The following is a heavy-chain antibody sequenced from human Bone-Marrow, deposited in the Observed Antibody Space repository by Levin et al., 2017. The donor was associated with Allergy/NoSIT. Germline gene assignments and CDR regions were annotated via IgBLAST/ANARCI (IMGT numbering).Heavy chain of an antibody. D-gene: IGHD4-11*01. J-gene: IGHJ4*02. Sequence: ASVKVSCKASGYTFTRYDMNWVRQAPGQGLEWMGWINAKTGSPRYAQGFTGRFVFSLDTSVSTAYLQISSLKAEDTAVYYCAINDYNNMGYFNSWGQGTLVTVSS. CDR2: INAKTGSP. CDR1: GYTFTRYD. V-gene: IGHV7-4-1*02. CDR3: AINDYNNMGYFNS.